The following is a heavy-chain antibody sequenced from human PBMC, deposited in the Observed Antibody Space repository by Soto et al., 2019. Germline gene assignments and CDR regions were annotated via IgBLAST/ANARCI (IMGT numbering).Heavy chain of an antibody. Sequence: GGSLRLSCAASGFTFRSYAMSWVRQAPGKGLEWVSGISGSGISTHYADSVKGRFTVSRDNSKNTLYLQMNSLRAEDTAVYNYAKEPVRTDWYFDLWGRVT. V-gene: IGHV3-23*01. D-gene: IGHD6-6*01. J-gene: IGHJ2*01. CDR2: ISGSGIST. CDR3: AKEPVRTDWYFDL. CDR1: GFTFRSYA.